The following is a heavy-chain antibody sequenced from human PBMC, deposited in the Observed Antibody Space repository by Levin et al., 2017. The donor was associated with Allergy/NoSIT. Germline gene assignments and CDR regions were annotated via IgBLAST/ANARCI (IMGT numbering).Heavy chain of an antibody. Sequence: ASVKVSCKTSGYIFTNYGITWVRQAPGQGLEWMGWISGYNGNTNYAQKLQGRVTMTTDTSTSTAYMELRSLRFDDTAAYYCARASRGWYGHYYYNMDVWGKGTTVTVSS. CDR3: ARASRGWYGHYYYNMDV. CDR2: ISGYNGNT. D-gene: IGHD6-19*01. J-gene: IGHJ6*03. V-gene: IGHV1-18*01. CDR1: GYIFTNYG.